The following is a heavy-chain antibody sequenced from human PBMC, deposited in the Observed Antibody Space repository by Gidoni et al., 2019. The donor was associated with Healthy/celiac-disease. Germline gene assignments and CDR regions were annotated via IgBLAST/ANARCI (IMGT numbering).Heavy chain of an antibody. Sequence: QVQLQESGPGLVKPSETLSLTCTVSGGSISSYYWSWIRQPPGKGLEWIGYIYYSGTTNYNPSLKSRVTISVDTSKNQFSLKLSSVTAADTAVYYCARVPRPEYSSSHSTRGLGMDVWGQGTTVTVSS. J-gene: IGHJ6*02. CDR3: ARVPRPEYSSSHSTRGLGMDV. D-gene: IGHD6-13*01. CDR1: GGSISSYY. V-gene: IGHV4-59*01. CDR2: IYYSGTT.